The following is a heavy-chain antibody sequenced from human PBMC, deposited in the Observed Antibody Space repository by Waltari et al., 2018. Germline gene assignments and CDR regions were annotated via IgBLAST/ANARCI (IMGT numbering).Heavy chain of an antibody. V-gene: IGHV4-34*01. CDR1: GASFSGYS. CDR3: ARSCYSAFEWFDP. D-gene: IGHD1-26*01. Sequence: QVQLQQWGAGLLKPSETLSLVCAVYGASFSGYSWNWLRQSPVKGLEWIGEVRQSGSTNYNPSLKSRVTISVDTSKNQFSLKLSYVTAADTAIYYCARSCYSAFEWFDPWGLGTLVTVSS. J-gene: IGHJ5*02. CDR2: VRQSGST.